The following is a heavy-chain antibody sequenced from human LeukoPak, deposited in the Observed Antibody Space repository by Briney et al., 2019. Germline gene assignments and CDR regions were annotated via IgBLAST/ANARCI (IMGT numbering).Heavy chain of an antibody. CDR2: INPNSGGT. V-gene: IGHV1-2*02. J-gene: IGHJ6*03. D-gene: IGHD6-13*01. CDR1: GYTFTGYY. Sequence: ASVKVSCKASGYTFTGYYTHWVRQAPGQGLEWMGWINPNSGGTNYAQKFQGRVTMTRDMSTSTVYMELSSLRSEDTAVYYCARDGAAAVGILSYYYYYYMDVWGKGTTVTVSS. CDR3: ARDGAAAVGILSYYYYYYMDV.